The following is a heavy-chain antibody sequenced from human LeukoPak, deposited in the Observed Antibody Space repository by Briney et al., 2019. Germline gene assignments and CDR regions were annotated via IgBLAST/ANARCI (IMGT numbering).Heavy chain of an antibody. J-gene: IGHJ4*02. CDR1: GYNFAGYY. CDR2: INPRDGET. D-gene: IGHD3-3*01. Sequence: ASVKVSCKGSGYNFAGYYIHWVRQAPGQGLEWMGRINPRDGETSFAQKFQGRVSMTRDTSVSSAYMELSGLRSDDTAVYYCARDWELRFHQRGLDYWGQGTLVTVSS. V-gene: IGHV1-2*06. CDR3: ARDWELRFHQRGLDY.